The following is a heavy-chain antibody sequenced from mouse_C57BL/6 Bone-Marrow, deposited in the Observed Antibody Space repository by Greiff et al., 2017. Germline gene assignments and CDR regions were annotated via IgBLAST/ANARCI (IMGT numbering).Heavy chain of an antibody. CDR1: GYTFTSYW. CDR3: AMGMGSNYLYYYAMDY. CDR2: IHPSDSDT. Sequence: VQLQQPGAELVKPGASVKVSCKASGYTFTSYWMHWVKQRPGQGLEWIGRIHPSDSDTNYNQKFKGKATLTVDKSSSTAYMQLSSLTSEASVVXYCAMGMGSNYLYYYAMDYWGQGTSVTVSS. D-gene: IGHD2-5*01. V-gene: IGHV1-74*01. J-gene: IGHJ4*01.